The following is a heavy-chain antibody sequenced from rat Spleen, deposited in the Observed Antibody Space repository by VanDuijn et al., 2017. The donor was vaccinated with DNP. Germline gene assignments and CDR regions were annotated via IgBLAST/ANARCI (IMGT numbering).Heavy chain of an antibody. D-gene: IGHD1-9*01. CDR3: ARYYGYNYYAMDA. CDR2: ISSGGST. Sequence: QVQLMESGPGLVQPSQTLSLTCTVSGFSLTSYSVNWIRQPPGKGLEWIAAISSGGSTYYNSVFKSRLSISRDTSKSQVFLKMNSVQTEDTAMYFCARYYGYNYYAMDAWGQGTSVTVSS. V-gene: IGHV2-6*01. J-gene: IGHJ4*01. CDR1: GFSLTSYS.